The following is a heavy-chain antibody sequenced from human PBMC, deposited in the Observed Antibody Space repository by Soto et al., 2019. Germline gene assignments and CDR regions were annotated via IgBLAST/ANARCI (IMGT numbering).Heavy chain of an antibody. D-gene: IGHD3-10*01. CDR2: ISGSGGST. CDR1: GFSVSSSW. V-gene: IGHV3-23*01. CDR3: AKRGTYYYGSGSQRPHDY. J-gene: IGHJ4*02. Sequence: GGSLGLACAASGFSVSSSWMHGVRQAPGKGLEWVSAISGSGGSTYYADSVKGRFTISRDNSKNTLYLQMNSLRAEDTAVYYCAKRGTYYYGSGSQRPHDYWGQGTLVTVSS.